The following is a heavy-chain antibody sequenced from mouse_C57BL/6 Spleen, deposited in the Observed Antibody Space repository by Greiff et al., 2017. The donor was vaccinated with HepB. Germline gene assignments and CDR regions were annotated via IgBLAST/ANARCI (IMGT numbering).Heavy chain of an antibody. J-gene: IGHJ2*01. CDR3: AREAFYH. CDR2: IYPSIGNT. V-gene: IGHV1-61*01. CDR1: GYTFTSYW. Sequence: QVQLQQPGAELVRPGSSVKLSCKASGYTFTSYWMDWVKQRPGQGLEWIGKIYPSIGNTHYNQKFKDKATLTVDKSSSTAYLQLSSLTSEDSAVYYCAREAFYHWGQGTTLTVSS. D-gene: IGHD1-1*01.